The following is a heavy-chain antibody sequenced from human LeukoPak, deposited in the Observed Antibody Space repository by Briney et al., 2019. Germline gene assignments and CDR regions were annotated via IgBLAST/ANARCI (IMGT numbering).Heavy chain of an antibody. D-gene: IGHD4-17*01. CDR2: IYYSGST. Sequence: SQTLSLTCTVSGGSISRGGYYWIWIPQHPGKGLEWIGYIYYSGSTYYNPSLKSRVTISVDTSKNQFSLRLSSVTAADTAVYYCARSTRPTVTTRGQFDYWGQGTLVTVSS. CDR3: ARSTRPTVTTRGQFDY. J-gene: IGHJ4*02. V-gene: IGHV4-31*03. CDR1: GGSISRGGYY.